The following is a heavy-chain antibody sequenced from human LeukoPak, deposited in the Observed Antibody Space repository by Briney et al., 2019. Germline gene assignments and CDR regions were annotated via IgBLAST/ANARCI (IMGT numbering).Heavy chain of an antibody. J-gene: IGHJ4*02. CDR3: ARPVNRLFLF. CDR2: IRQDGGET. CDR1: GFSLSGDW. D-gene: IGHD2-21*01. Sequence: GGSLRLSCVGSGFSLSGDWMTWVRQAPGTGLEWVANIRQDGGETYYVDSVKGRFTISRDNAKNSLYLQMNNLRAEDTAVYFCARPVNRLFLFWGPGTLVTVSS. V-gene: IGHV3-7*01.